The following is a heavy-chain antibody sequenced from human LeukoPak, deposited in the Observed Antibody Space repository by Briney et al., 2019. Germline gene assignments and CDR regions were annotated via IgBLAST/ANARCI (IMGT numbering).Heavy chain of an antibody. V-gene: IGHV3-21*01. CDR3: ARERLYCSTTSCYLDI. CDR1: GFTFSSYS. CDR2: ISSSSSYI. Sequence: GGSLRLSCAASGFTFSSYSMNWVRQAPGKGLEWVSSISSSSSYIYYADSVKGRFTISRDNAKNSLYLQMNNLRAEDTAVYYCARERLYCSTTSCYLDIWGQGTIVTVSS. J-gene: IGHJ3*02. D-gene: IGHD2-2*01.